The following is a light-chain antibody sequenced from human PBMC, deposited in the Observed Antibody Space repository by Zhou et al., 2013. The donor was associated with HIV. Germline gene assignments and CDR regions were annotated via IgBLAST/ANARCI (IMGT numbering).Light chain of an antibody. CDR3: QQANSFPPT. J-gene: IGKJ5*01. CDR1: QGVGSS. V-gene: IGKV1-12*01. Sequence: DIQMTQSPSSVSASVGDRVTITCRASQGVGSSLAWYQQKPGKAPDLLMYTASSLQTGVPSRFSGSGSGTDFTLTITNLQPEDSAIYYCQQANSFPPTFGQGTRLHIK. CDR2: TAS.